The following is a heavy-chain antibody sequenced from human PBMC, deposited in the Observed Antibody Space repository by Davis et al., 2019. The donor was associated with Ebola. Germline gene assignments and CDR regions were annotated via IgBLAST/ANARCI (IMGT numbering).Heavy chain of an antibody. J-gene: IGHJ4*02. CDR3: TSQSTVTTEL. D-gene: IGHD4-11*01. CDR2: INSDGSST. CDR1: GFTFSSYW. Sequence: GESLKISCAASGFTFSSYWMHWVRQAPGKGLVWVSRINSDGSSTSYADSVKGRFTISRDNAKNTLYLQMNSLKTEDTAVYYCTSQSTVTTELWGQGTLVTVSS. V-gene: IGHV3-74*01.